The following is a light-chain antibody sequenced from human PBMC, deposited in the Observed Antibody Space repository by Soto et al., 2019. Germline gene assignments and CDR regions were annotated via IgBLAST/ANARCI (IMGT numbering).Light chain of an antibody. CDR1: SSDVGGYNY. J-gene: IGLJ1*01. Sequence: QSALTQPPSASGSPGHSVTISCTGTSSDVGGYNYVSWYQQHPGKAPKLMIYEVSKRPSGVPDRFSGSKSGNTASLTVSGLQAEDEADYYCNSYAGSNNFNYVFGTGTKVTVL. CDR3: NSYAGSNNFNYV. CDR2: EVS. V-gene: IGLV2-8*01.